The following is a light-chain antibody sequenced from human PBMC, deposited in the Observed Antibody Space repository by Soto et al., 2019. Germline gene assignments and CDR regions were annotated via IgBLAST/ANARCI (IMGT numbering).Light chain of an antibody. CDR2: NNN. V-gene: IGLV1-44*01. Sequence: QLVLTQPPSTSATPGQRVTISCSGSSSNIGSNTVNWYQQLPGTAPKLLIYNNNLRPSWVPDRFSGSKSGTSASLAISGLQSEDEADYYCAAWDDSPNGYVFGTGTKLTVL. CDR1: SSNIGSNT. J-gene: IGLJ1*01. CDR3: AAWDDSPNGYV.